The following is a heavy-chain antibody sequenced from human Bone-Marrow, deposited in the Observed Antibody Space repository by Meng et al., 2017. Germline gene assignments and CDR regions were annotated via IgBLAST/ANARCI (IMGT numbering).Heavy chain of an antibody. CDR1: GFTFSKYE. CDR2: ISSSGSTI. V-gene: IGHV3-48*03. J-gene: IGHJ4*02. Sequence: GESLKISCAASGFTFSKYEMNWVRQAPGKGLEWVSYISSSGSTIYYADSVKGRFTISRDNTKNSLYLQMNSLRAEDTAVYYCARDQAVAGPNWGQGTLVTVSS. D-gene: IGHD6-19*01. CDR3: ARDQAVAGPN.